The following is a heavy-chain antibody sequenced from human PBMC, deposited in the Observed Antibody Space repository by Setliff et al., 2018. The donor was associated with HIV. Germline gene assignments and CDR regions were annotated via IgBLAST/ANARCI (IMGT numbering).Heavy chain of an antibody. D-gene: IGHD1-26*01. CDR3: ARALGGSYPGSFDY. J-gene: IGHJ4*02. CDR2: ISAYNGNT. V-gene: IGHV1-18*01. Sequence: ASVKVSCKASGYTFSSYGISWVRQAPGQGLEWMGWISAYNGNTNYAQKFQGRVTMTTDTSTSTAYMEVRSLRSDDTAVYYCARALGGSYPGSFDYWGQGTRVTVS. CDR1: GYTFSSYG.